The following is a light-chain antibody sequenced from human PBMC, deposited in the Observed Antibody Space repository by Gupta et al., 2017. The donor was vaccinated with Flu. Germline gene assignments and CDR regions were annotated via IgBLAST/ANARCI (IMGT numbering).Light chain of an antibody. Sequence: PSTLSASVGGRVTITCRASPSISSWLAWYQHKPGKGPKLLIYLASTLHDGVSSRFSGSGSGTEFTLTINRLQPDDAATYYCHQDSSYPITFGQGTLMEIK. CDR2: LAS. CDR1: PSISSW. J-gene: IGKJ5*01. CDR3: HQDSSYPIT. V-gene: IGKV1-5*03.